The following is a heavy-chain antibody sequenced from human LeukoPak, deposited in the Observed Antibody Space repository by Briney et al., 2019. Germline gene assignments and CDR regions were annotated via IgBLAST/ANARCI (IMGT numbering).Heavy chain of an antibody. D-gene: IGHD6-6*01. Sequence: GGSLRLSCTASGFSFSGHWMHWTRQLPGKGLVWVSRISPTGSTTSYADSVKGRFTVSRDNAKNTLYLQVNNLRAEDTAVYYCARGPNSNWSGLDFWGQGTLLTVSS. CDR3: ARGPNSNWSGLDF. CDR1: GFSFSGHW. J-gene: IGHJ4*02. V-gene: IGHV3-74*01. CDR2: ISPTGSTT.